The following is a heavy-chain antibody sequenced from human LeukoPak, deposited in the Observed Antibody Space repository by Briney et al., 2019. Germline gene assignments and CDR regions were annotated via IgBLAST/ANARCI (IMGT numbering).Heavy chain of an antibody. Sequence: TSETLSLTCTVSGYSISSGYYWGWIRQPPGKGLEWIGSIYHSGSTYYNPSLKSRVTISVDTSKNQFSLKLSSVTAADTAVYYCARIIGSGSLNYYYYMDVWGKGTTVTISS. CDR1: GYSISSGYY. V-gene: IGHV4-38-2*02. CDR3: ARIIGSGSLNYYYYMDV. CDR2: IYHSGST. J-gene: IGHJ6*03. D-gene: IGHD1-26*01.